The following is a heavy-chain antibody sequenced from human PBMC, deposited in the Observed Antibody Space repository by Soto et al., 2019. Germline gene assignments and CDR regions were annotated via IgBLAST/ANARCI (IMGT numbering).Heavy chain of an antibody. Sequence: PCVSLKLSGKGSGYNFTTYGIGWVRQMPGKGLEWIGISYPVDSDTTYRPSFQGQVTISADTSIGTAYLQWNSLKATDSAMYYCWRLDSSYYFDYWGQGTLVTVSS. J-gene: IGHJ4*02. CDR2: SYPVDSDT. CDR1: GYNFTTYG. CDR3: WRLDSSYYFDY. V-gene: IGHV5-51*01. D-gene: IGHD3-22*01.